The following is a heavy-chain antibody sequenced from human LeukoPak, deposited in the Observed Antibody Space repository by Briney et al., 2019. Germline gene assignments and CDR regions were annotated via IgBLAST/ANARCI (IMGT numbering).Heavy chain of an antibody. CDR1: GFSFSTYD. CDR2: IGSSGSYI. D-gene: IGHD3-10*02. V-gene: IGHV3-21*01. J-gene: IGHJ4*02. Sequence: PGGSLRLSCAASGFSFSTYDMHWVRQAPGKGLEWVSSIGSSGSYIYYADSMKGRFTISRDNAKNSLYLQMNSLRAEDTAVYYCARGEGMLSNDYWGQGTLVTVSS. CDR3: ARGEGMLSNDY.